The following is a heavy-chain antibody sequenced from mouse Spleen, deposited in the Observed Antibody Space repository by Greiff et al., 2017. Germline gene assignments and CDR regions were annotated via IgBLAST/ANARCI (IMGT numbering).Heavy chain of an antibody. Sequence: QVQLKQPGTELVKPGASVKLSCKASGYTFTSYWMHWVKQRPGQGLEWIGNINPSNGGTNYNEKFKSKATLTVDKSSSTAYMQLSSLTSEDSAVYYCARGGGWLLPSYFDYWGQGTTLTVSS. CDR1: GYTFTSYW. CDR3: ARGGGWLLPSYFDY. CDR2: INPSNGGT. V-gene: IGHV1-53*01. D-gene: IGHD2-3*01. J-gene: IGHJ2*01.